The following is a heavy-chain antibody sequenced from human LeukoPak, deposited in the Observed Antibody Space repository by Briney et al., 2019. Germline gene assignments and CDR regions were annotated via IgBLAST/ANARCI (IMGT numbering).Heavy chain of an antibody. CDR1: GYSVSLNY. Sequence: PGGSLRLSCTASGYSVSLNYMSWVRQAPGKGLEWVGRIKSKTDGGTTDYAAPVKGRFTISRDDSKNTLYLQMNSLKTEDTAVYYCTTVAMPYYYYYYYMDVWGKGTTVTISS. V-gene: IGHV3-15*01. CDR3: TTVAMPYYYYYYYMDV. J-gene: IGHJ6*03. CDR2: IKSKTDGGTT. D-gene: IGHD2-2*01.